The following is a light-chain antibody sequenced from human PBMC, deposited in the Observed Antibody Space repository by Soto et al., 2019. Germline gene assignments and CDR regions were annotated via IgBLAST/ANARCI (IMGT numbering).Light chain of an antibody. CDR3: QQYNIYSYT. CDR2: KAA. J-gene: IGKJ2*01. CDR1: QSISSW. Sequence: DIEMTQSPSTLSASVGDRVTITCRASQSISSWFAWYQQKSGKAPKLLIYKAANLQGGVPSRFSGSGSGTEFTLTISRVQTDDSAICYCQQYNIYSYTFGQGTKLEIK. V-gene: IGKV1-5*03.